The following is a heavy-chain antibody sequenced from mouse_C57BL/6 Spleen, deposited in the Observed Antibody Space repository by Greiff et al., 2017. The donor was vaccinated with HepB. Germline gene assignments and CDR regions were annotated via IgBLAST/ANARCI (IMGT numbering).Heavy chain of an antibody. V-gene: IGHV6-3*01. D-gene: IGHD1-1*01. CDR2: IRLKSDNYAT. J-gene: IGHJ2*01. CDR3: TLITTVVAAYFDY. Sequence: DVQLVESGGGLVQPGGSMKLSCVASGFTFSNYWMNWVRQSPEKGLEWVAQIRLKSDNYATHYAESVKGRFTISRDDSKSSVYLQMNNLRAEDTGIYYCTLITTVVAAYFDYWGQGTTLTVSS. CDR1: GFTFSNYW.